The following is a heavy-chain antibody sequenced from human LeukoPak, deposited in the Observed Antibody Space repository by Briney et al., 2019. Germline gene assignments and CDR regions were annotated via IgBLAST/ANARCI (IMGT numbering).Heavy chain of an antibody. Sequence: GGCLRLSCEASGFTFSRYTINWVRQAPGKGQEWVSSISGDSGDTQYADSVKGRFTMSRGVAKKSVFLQMSSLRDEDTAVYYCARDRYGDYTFDYWGQGTLVTVS. CDR2: ISGDSGDT. V-gene: IGHV3-21*01. D-gene: IGHD4-17*01. J-gene: IGHJ4*02. CDR3: ARDRYGDYTFDY. CDR1: GFTFSRYT.